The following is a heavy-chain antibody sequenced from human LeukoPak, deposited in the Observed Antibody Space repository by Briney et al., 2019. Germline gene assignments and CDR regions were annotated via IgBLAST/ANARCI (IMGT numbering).Heavy chain of an antibody. CDR2: IFYSGST. CDR3: ARGGSGPYPRLDY. V-gene: IGHV4-59*01. D-gene: IGHD6-19*01. J-gene: IGHJ4*02. CDR1: GGSISSYY. Sequence: SETLSLTCTVSGGSISSYYSSWIRQSPGKGLEWIGYIFYSGSTNYSPSLKSRVTISVDTSKNQFSLKLSSVTAADTAVYYCARGGSGPYPRLDYWGQGSLVTVSS.